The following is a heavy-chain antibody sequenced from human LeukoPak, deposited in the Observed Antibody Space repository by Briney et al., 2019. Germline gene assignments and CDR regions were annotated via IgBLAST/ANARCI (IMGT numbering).Heavy chain of an antibody. V-gene: IGHV3-30*02. J-gene: IGHJ4*02. CDR1: GFTFSSYG. Sequence: GGSLRLSCAASGFTFSSYGMHWVRQAPGKGLEWVAFIRYDGSNKYYADSVKGRFTISRDNSKNTLYLQMNSLRAEDTAVYYCAKDSLRERDLWSGYNYWGQGTLVTVSS. CDR3: AKDSLRERDLWSGYNY. D-gene: IGHD3-3*01. CDR2: IRYDGSNK.